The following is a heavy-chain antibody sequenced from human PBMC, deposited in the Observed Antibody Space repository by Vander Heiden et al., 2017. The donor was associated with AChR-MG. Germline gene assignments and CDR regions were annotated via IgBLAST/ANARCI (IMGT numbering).Heavy chain of an antibody. CDR3: AKHEKQWLADWYFDL. D-gene: IGHD6-19*01. J-gene: IGHJ2*01. Sequence: EVQLVESGGGLVQPGRSLRLSCAASGFNFDDYAMHWVRHVPGKGLEWVSGISWNTHSIGYADSVKGRFTISRDNAKNSLYLQMNNLRAEDTAFYYCAKHEKQWLADWYFDLWGRGTLVPVSS. CDR1: GFNFDDYA. V-gene: IGHV3-9*01. CDR2: ISWNTHSI.